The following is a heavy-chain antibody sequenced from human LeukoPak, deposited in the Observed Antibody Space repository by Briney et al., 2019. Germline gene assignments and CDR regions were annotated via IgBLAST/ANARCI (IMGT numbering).Heavy chain of an antibody. V-gene: IGHV4-4*02. CDR1: GGSISSTNW. Sequence: PSETLSLTCGVSGGSISSTNWWSWVRQPLGQGLEWIGEISLTGETNYNPSLNGRVTMSLDKSRNQLSLKLTSVTAADTAIYYCSRESGAFCPFGYWGQGTLVIVPP. CDR3: SRESGAFCPFGY. J-gene: IGHJ4*02. CDR2: ISLTGET. D-gene: IGHD1-26*01.